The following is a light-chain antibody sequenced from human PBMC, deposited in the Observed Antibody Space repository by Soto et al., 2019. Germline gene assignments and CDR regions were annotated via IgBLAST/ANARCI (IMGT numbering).Light chain of an antibody. V-gene: IGKV2-28*01. CDR3: QQYNKWPAEIT. CDR2: GAS. J-gene: IGKJ5*01. Sequence: DIVMTQSPLSLPVTPGESASISCRSSQSLLHSNGYNYLDWYLQKPGQSPQLLIYGASSRATGIPARFSGSGSGTEFTLTISSLQSEDSGVYYCQQYNKWPAEITFGQGTRLEIK. CDR1: QSLLHSNGYNY.